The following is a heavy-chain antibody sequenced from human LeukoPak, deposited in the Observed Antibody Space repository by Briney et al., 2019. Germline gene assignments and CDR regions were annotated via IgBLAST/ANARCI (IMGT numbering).Heavy chain of an antibody. D-gene: IGHD3-22*01. CDR3: ARLSDSSGTPRSDY. Sequence: GGSLRLSCAASGFTFSSYWMNWVRQAPGKGLEWVANIKQDGSEKYYVDSVKGRFTISRDNAKNSLYLQMNSLRAEDTAVYYCARLSDSSGTPRSDYWGQGTLVTVSS. CDR1: GFTFSSYW. J-gene: IGHJ4*02. V-gene: IGHV3-7*03. CDR2: IKQDGSEK.